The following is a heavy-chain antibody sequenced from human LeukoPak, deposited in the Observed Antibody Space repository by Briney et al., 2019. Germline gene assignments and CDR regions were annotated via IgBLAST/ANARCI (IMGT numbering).Heavy chain of an antibody. V-gene: IGHV3-23*01. CDR2: ISGSGGTT. D-gene: IGHD3-3*01. CDR1: GFTFSNYV. CDR3: ARAFETYYDFWSGYYTGLYYYGMDV. J-gene: IGHJ6*02. Sequence: GGSLRLSCAASGFTFSNYVMNWVRQAPGKGLEWVSTISGSGGTTYYADSVKGRFTISRDNSENTLSLHMNSLRAEDTAVYYCARAFETYYDFWSGYYTGLYYYGMDVWGQGTTVTVSS.